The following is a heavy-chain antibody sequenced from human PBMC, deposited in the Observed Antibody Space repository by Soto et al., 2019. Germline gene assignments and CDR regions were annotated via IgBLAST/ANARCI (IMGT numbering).Heavy chain of an antibody. Sequence: GASVKVSCKASGGTFSTYAISWVRQAPGQGLEWMGGIIPVFGAANYTQKFQGRVTITADESTRTVYMELSSLRSEDTAAYYCARARGPSMLRYYYGLDVWGQGTTVTVSS. CDR2: IIPVFGAA. CDR3: ARARGPSMLRYYYGLDV. V-gene: IGHV1-69*13. CDR1: GGTFSTYA. D-gene: IGHD3-10*02. J-gene: IGHJ6*02.